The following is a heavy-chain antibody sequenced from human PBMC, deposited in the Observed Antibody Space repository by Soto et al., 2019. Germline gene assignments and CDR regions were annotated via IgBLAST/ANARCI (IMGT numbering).Heavy chain of an antibody. Sequence: WGTLRLSCAASGFTFSDYYMSWIRQPPGKGLEWVSYISSSGTTIFYADSLRGRLTISRNNAKKSLYLQMNSLRGEYTAVYYCAREPSNWNYCFDYWGQGTMVTVSS. J-gene: IGHJ4*02. D-gene: IGHD1-7*01. CDR1: GFTFSDYY. CDR3: AREPSNWNYCFDY. CDR2: ISSSGTTI. V-gene: IGHV3-11*01.